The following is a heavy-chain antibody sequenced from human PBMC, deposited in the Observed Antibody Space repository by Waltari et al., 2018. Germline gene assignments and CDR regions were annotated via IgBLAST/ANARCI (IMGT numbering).Heavy chain of an antibody. CDR1: GFTFSSYA. CDR2: MSGSGGST. J-gene: IGHJ4*02. D-gene: IGHD2-2*01. CDR3: ASLSSGQYQPPGH. V-gene: IGHV3-23*01. Sequence: EVQLLESGGGLVQPGGSLRLSCAASGFTFSSYAMSWVRQAPGKGLEGVSAMSGSGGSTYYADSVKGRFTISRDNSKNTLYLQMNSLRAEDTAVYYCASLSSGQYQPPGHWGQGTLVTVSS.